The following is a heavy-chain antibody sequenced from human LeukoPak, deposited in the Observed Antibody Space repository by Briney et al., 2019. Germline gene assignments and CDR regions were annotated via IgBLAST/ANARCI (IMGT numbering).Heavy chain of an antibody. D-gene: IGHD3-10*01. CDR3: ARDAKRVRGVIIS. Sequence: GGSLRLSCAASGFTFSDYYMNWIREAPGKGLEWVSYISSSGSTIYYADSVKGRFTISRDNAKNSLYLQMTSLRAEDTAVYYCARDAKRVRGVIISWGQGTLVTVSS. V-gene: IGHV3-11*01. J-gene: IGHJ5*02. CDR1: GFTFSDYY. CDR2: ISSSGSTI.